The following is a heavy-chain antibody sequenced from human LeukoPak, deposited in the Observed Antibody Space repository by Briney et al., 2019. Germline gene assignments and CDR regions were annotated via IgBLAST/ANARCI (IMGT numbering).Heavy chain of an antibody. CDR1: GGSFSGYY. Sequence: PSETLSLTCAVYGGSFSGYYWSWIRQPPGKGLEWIGEINHSGCTNYNPSLKSRVTISVDTSKNQFSLKLSSVTAADTAVYYCARAYYYDSSGQDPNAFDIWGQGTMVTVSS. CDR2: INHSGCT. V-gene: IGHV4-34*01. D-gene: IGHD3-22*01. CDR3: ARAYYYDSSGQDPNAFDI. J-gene: IGHJ3*02.